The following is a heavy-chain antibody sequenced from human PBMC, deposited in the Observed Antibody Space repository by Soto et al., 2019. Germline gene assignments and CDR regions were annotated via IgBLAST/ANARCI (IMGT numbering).Heavy chain of an antibody. V-gene: IGHV1-18*01. CDR3: ARADRLPSYGMDV. Sequence: QVQLVQSGAEVKRPGASVKVSCKASGYTFTSYGISWVRQAPGQGLEWMGWISAYNGNTNYAQNLQGRVTMTTDTXTSTAYMELRSLRSDDTAVYYCARADRLPSYGMDVWGQGTTVTVSS. J-gene: IGHJ6*02. D-gene: IGHD6-25*01. CDR2: ISAYNGNT. CDR1: GYTFTSYG.